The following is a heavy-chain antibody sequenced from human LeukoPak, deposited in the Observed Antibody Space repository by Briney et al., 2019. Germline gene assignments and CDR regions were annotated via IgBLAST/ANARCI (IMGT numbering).Heavy chain of an antibody. CDR3: AREAEYDFWSGYNQPPFDP. CDR2: ISYDGSNK. J-gene: IGHJ5*02. Sequence: GGSLRLSCAASGFTFSSYAMHWVRQAPGKGLEWVAVISYDGSNKYYADSVKGRFTISRDNSKNTLYLQMNRLRAEDTAVYYCAREAEYDFWSGYNQPPFDPWGQGTLVTVSS. V-gene: IGHV3-30-3*01. CDR1: GFTFSSYA. D-gene: IGHD3-3*01.